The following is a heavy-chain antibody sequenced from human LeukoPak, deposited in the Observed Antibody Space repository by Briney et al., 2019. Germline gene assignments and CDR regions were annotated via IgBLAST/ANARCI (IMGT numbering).Heavy chain of an antibody. J-gene: IGHJ4*02. CDR2: ISYDGSNK. CDR3: ASGTNWVTVQWSNQEHFDY. D-gene: IGHD2-21*02. CDR1: GFTFSSYA. Sequence: QPGRSLRLSCAASGFTFSSYAMHWVRQAPGKGLEWVAVISYDGSNKYYADSVKGRFTISRDNSKNTLYLQMNSLRAEDTAVYYCASGTNWVTVQWSNQEHFDYWGQGTLVTASS. V-gene: IGHV3-30-3*01.